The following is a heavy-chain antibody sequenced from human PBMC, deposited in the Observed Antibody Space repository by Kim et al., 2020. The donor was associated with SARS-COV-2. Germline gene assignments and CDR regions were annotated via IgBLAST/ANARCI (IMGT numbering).Heavy chain of an antibody. V-gene: IGHV4-61*08. CDR3: VSFLGGIERGYFES. CDR1: GGSISSGDYY. CDR2: IQGTENT. D-gene: IGHD3-3*01. J-gene: IGHJ4*03. Sequence: SETLSLTCTVSGGSISSGDYYWSWIRQSPGRGLEWIGRIQGTENTHYNPSLESRVTLSVETYKNQFSLKLTSVTAADTALYYCVSFLGGIERGYFESWG.